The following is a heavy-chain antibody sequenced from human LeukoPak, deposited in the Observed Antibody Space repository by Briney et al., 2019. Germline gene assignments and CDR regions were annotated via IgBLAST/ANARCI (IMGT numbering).Heavy chain of an antibody. CDR3: AKDIDAGLASGMDV. CDR2: ISWDSSNR. J-gene: IGHJ6*02. Sequence: GGSLRLSCAASGFTFDDYAMHWVRQAPGKGLEWVSGISWDSSNRGYADSVKGRFTISRDNAKNSLYMQMNSLRAEDMALYYCAKDIDAGLASGMDVWGQGTTVTVSS. D-gene: IGHD5-24*01. CDR1: GFTFDDYA. V-gene: IGHV3-9*03.